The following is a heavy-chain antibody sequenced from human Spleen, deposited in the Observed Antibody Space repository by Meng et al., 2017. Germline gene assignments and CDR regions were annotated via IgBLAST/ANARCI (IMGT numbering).Heavy chain of an antibody. Sequence: AAVKVSCKASGYTFTSYAMHWVLQAPEQRLEWMGWSNAGNGNTNYAQKLQARVTMTTDTSTSTAYKALRSLSSDDTAVNYCAWCYRRQQLVNDDWYFDHWGRGTLVTVSS. V-gene: IGHV1-3*01. CDR1: GYTFTSYA. CDR2: SNAGNGNT. CDR3: AWCYRRQQLVNDDWYFDH. J-gene: IGHJ2*01. D-gene: IGHD6-13*01.